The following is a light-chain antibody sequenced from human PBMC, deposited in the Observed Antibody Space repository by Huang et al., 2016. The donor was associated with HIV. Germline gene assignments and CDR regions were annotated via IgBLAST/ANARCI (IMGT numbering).Light chain of an antibody. CDR3: QHYNNWPYT. CDR2: GAS. Sequence: EIVMTQFPATLSVSPGEGATLSCGASQSVSSNLAWYQQKPGQAPRLLIYGASTRATGIPARFSGSGSGIDFTLIITSLQSEDFAVYYCQHYNNWPYTFGQGTKLEIK. V-gene: IGKV3-15*01. J-gene: IGKJ2*01. CDR1: QSVSSN.